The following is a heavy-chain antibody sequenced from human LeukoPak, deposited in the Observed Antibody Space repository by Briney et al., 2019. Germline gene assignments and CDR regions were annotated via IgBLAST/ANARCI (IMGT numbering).Heavy chain of an antibody. CDR3: AKDRGGITMVRGVLDI. Sequence: GGSLRLSCAASGFTFSSYAMSWVRQAPGKGLEWVSAISGSGGSTYYADSVKGRFTISRDNSKNTLYLQMNSLRAEDTVVYYCAKDRGGITMVRGVLDIWGQGTMVTVSS. CDR2: ISGSGGST. J-gene: IGHJ3*02. CDR1: GFTFSSYA. V-gene: IGHV3-23*01. D-gene: IGHD3-10*01.